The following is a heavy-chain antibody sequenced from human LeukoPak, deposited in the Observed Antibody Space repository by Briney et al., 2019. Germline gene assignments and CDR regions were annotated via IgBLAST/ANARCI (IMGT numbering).Heavy chain of an antibody. J-gene: IGHJ3*02. CDR1: GDSVSSNSAA. V-gene: IGHV6-1*01. D-gene: IGHD4-17*01. Sequence: SQTLSLTCAISGDSVSSNSAAWNWSRQSPSRGLEWLVRTYYRSKGYNDYAESVKNRITITPDTSKNQFSLQLNSVTPEDTAVYYCARYGDYKGGSFDIWGQGTMVTVSS. CDR3: ARYGDYKGGSFDI. CDR2: TYYRSKGYN.